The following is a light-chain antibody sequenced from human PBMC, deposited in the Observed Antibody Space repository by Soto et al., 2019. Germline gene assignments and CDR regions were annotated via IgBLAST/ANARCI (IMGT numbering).Light chain of an antibody. Sequence: EIVMTQSPATLSVSPGDRDTLSCRASQSVSSSLAWYQQIPGQAPRLLIYDASTRATGIPARFGGSGSGTEFTLTISSLQSEDFAVYYCQQYNNWSPLTFGGGTKVELK. CDR3: QQYNNWSPLT. V-gene: IGKV3-15*01. CDR2: DAS. CDR1: QSVSSS. J-gene: IGKJ4*01.